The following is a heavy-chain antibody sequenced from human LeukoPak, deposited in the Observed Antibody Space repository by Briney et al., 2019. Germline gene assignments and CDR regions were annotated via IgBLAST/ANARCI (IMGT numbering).Heavy chain of an antibody. CDR1: GITFSRYW. J-gene: IGHJ4*02. CDR2: IRQDGGEK. V-gene: IGHV3-7*03. CDR3: AKTRPLDSSSWSHGDY. D-gene: IGHD6-13*01. Sequence: GGSLRLSCVDSGITFSRYWMSWVRQAPGKGLEWVANIRQDGGEKYYVDSVKGRFTISRDNAKNSLYLQMSSLRAEDTAVYYCAKTRPLDSSSWSHGDYWGQGTLVTVSS.